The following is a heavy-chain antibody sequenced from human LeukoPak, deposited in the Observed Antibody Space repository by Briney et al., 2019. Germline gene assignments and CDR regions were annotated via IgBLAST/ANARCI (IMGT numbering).Heavy chain of an antibody. CDR3: ARDRLLAEPYYFDF. CDR1: GDSISSSNW. CDR2: IYHSGST. V-gene: IGHV4-4*02. D-gene: IGHD6-19*01. J-gene: IGHJ4*02. Sequence: PSGTLSLTSAVSGDSISSSNWWSWVRQPPGKGLEWIGEIYHSGSTNYNPSLKSRVTISVDTSKNQFSLRLRSVTAADTAVYYCARDRLLAEPYYFDFWGQGTLVTVSP.